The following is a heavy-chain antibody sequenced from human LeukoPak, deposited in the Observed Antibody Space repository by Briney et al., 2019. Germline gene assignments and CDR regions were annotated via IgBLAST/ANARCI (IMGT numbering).Heavy chain of an antibody. J-gene: IGHJ5*02. V-gene: IGHV3-21*01. CDR1: GFTSSSYS. Sequence: GGSLRLSCAASGFTSSSYSMNWVRQAPGKGLEWVSSISSSSYIYYADSVKGRFTISRDNAKNSLYLQMNSLRAEDTAVYYCARDHDKYSSGLNWFDPWGQGTLVTVSS. CDR3: ARDHDKYSSGLNWFDP. CDR2: ISSSSYI. D-gene: IGHD6-19*01.